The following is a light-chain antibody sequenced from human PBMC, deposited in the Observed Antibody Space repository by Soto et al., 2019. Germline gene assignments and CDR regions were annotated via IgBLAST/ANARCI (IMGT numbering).Light chain of an antibody. CDR1: QSVSSN. CDR2: GAS. CDR3: QQYNNWPPYT. Sequence: EIVMTQAPATLSVSPGERATLSCRASQSVSSNLAWYQQKPGQAPRLLIYGASTRATGIPARFSGSGSGTDFTLTISSLQSEDFAVYCFQQYNNWPPYTFGQGTKLEIK. J-gene: IGKJ2*01. V-gene: IGKV3-15*01.